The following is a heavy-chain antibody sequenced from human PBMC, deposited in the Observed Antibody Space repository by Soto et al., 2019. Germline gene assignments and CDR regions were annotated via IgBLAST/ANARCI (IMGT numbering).Heavy chain of an antibody. CDR1: GDRFTDYY. Sequence: QVQLVQSGAEVKEPGASVTVSCRASGDRFTDYYMHWVRQAPGQGLEWMGWINTNSGVTKYVQKFQGWITMTRDTSIKTVYMQLSRFIFDDTAIYYCARESGGATATLDYYYFYMDVWGTGTTVTVSS. CDR3: ARESGGATATLDYYYFYMDV. CDR2: INTNSGVT. V-gene: IGHV1-2*04. J-gene: IGHJ6*03. D-gene: IGHD5-12*01.